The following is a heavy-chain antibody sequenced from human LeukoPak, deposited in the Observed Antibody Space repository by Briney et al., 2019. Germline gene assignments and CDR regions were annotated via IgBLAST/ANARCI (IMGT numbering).Heavy chain of an antibody. CDR1: GFTFSGHW. J-gene: IGHJ4*02. CDR2: INQGGSEK. Sequence: GGSLRLSCAASGFTFSGHWMSWVRQAPGKGLEWVANINQGGSEKYYVDSVKGRFTISRDNANNLLYLQMNSLRGEDTAVYYCTRDRSRAEDDWGQGTLVTVSS. D-gene: IGHD1-14*01. CDR3: TRDRSRAEDD. V-gene: IGHV3-7*01.